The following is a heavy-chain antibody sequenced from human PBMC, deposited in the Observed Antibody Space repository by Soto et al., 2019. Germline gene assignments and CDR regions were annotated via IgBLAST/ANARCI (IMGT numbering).Heavy chain of an antibody. J-gene: IGHJ4*02. D-gene: IGHD6-13*01. CDR3: AKVRYSSSWYGRDYVDY. V-gene: IGHV3-30*02. CDR2: IWGDGTNE. CDR1: GFTFSSYG. Sequence: PGGSLRLSCVGSGFTFSSYGIHWVRQAPGKGLECVALIWGDGTNEDYADSVEGRFTISRDNSKNTLYLQMNNLRAEDTAVYYCAKVRYSSSWYGRDYVDYWGQGTLVTVSS.